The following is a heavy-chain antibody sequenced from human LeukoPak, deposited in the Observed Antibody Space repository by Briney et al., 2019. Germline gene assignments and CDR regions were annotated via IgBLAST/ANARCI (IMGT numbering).Heavy chain of an antibody. Sequence: PSETLSLTCYVSGDSMRSYYWSWIRQPPGKGLEWIGYISYRGSTNYNPSLKSRVTISVDTSKSQFSLRLSSVTAADTAVYYCATWAGTKYSSGWHPPLDFWGQGTLVTVSS. CDR2: ISYRGST. CDR3: ATWAGTKYSSGWHPPLDF. V-gene: IGHV4-59*08. D-gene: IGHD6-19*01. J-gene: IGHJ4*02. CDR1: GDSMRSYY.